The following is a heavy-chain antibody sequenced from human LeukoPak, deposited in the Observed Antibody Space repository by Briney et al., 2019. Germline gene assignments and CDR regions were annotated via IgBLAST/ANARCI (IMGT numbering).Heavy chain of an antibody. Sequence: SVKVSCKASGGTFHNYAFTWVRQAPGQGLEWLGGTIPISGTAHYAEKFQGRVTITADEFTSTVYMDLSSLRSEDTAVYFCAKIMEAEEGKLDYWGQGTLVTVSS. J-gene: IGHJ4*02. V-gene: IGHV1-69*13. D-gene: IGHD2-8*01. CDR2: TIPISGTA. CDR1: GGTFHNYA. CDR3: AKIMEAEEGKLDY.